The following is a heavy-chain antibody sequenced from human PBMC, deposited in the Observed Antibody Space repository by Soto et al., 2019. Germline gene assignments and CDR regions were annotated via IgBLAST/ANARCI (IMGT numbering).Heavy chain of an antibody. J-gene: IGHJ4*02. CDR2: ISAYHGNT. CDR1: GYTFTSYG. D-gene: IGHD5-12*01. CDR3: ARIVVATIGGATSVGDLDY. Sequence: QVQLVQSGAEVKKPGASVKVSCKASGYTFTSYGISWVRQAPGQGLEWMGWISAYHGNTNYAQKLQGRVTMTKDTATNTADMEQRSLRSDDTAVYYCARIVVATIGGATSVGDLDYWGQGTLVTVSS. V-gene: IGHV1-18*04.